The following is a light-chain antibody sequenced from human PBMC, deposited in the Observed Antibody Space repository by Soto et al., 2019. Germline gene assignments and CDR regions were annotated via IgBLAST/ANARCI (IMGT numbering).Light chain of an antibody. CDR3: QHYNSYSEA. J-gene: IGKJ1*01. CDR2: KTS. Sequence: DIQMTQSPSTLSASVGARVTIACQTSQTISSWVAWYQQKPGKSPRLLIYKTSSLESGVPSRFSGSGSGTEFTLTISSLQPDDFATYYCQHYNSYSEAFGQGTKVDIK. CDR1: QTISSW. V-gene: IGKV1-5*03.